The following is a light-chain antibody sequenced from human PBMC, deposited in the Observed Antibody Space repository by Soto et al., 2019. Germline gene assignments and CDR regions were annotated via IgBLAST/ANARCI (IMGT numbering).Light chain of an antibody. V-gene: IGKV1-5*03. CDR2: KAA. J-gene: IGKJ1*01. CDR1: QNIGSW. Sequence: DIQMTQSPSTLSASVGDRVTVTCRASQNIGSWVAWYQQKPGKAPNLLIYKAATLENGVPSRFSGTGSGTEFTLTISSLQPEDFATYYWQRYSPYSARTFGQGTKVEVK. CDR3: QRYSPYSART.